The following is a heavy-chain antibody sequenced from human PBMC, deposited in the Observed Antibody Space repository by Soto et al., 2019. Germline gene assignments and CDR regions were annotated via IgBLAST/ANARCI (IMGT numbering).Heavy chain of an antibody. J-gene: IGHJ1*01. Sequence: QVQLVQSGAEVQKPGSSVKVSCKASGGTFSSYAISWVRQAPGQGLEWMGGIIPIFGTANYAQKFQGRVTISADESTSTAYMEVSSQRSEETAVYYCARVPDGYGDHMLYFQHWGQGTLVTVSS. CDR3: ARVPDGYGDHMLYFQH. D-gene: IGHD4-17*01. CDR2: IIPIFGTA. CDR1: GGTFSSYA. V-gene: IGHV1-69*01.